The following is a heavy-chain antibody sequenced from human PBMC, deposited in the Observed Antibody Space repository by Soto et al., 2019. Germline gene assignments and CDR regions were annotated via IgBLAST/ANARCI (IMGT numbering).Heavy chain of an antibody. J-gene: IGHJ3*02. D-gene: IGHD2-15*01. CDR2: ITTTGDT. CDR1: GFIFSSYD. Sequence: PGGSLRLSCAASGFIFSSYDVHWVRQAPGKGLEWVSVITTTGDTYYAASVKGRFTISRENAENSLYLQMNSLRAEDAAVYYCTTVSDGGNQRGAFDIWGQGTMVTVSS. V-gene: IGHV3-13*01. CDR3: TTVSDGGNQRGAFDI.